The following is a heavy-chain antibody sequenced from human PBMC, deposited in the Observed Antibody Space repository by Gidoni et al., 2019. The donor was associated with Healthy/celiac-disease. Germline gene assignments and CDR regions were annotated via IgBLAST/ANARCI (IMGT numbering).Heavy chain of an antibody. CDR2: IWYDGSNK. V-gene: IGHV3-33*01. D-gene: IGHD5-12*01. CDR3: ARPRGDIVATTELDAFDI. CDR1: GFTFSSYG. J-gene: IGHJ3*02. Sequence: QVQLVESGGGVVQPGRSLRLSCAAYGFTFSSYGMHWVRQAPGKGLEWVAVIWYDGSNKYYADSVKGRFTISRDNSKNTLYLQMNSLRAEDTAVYYCARPRGDIVATTELDAFDIWGQGTMVTVSS.